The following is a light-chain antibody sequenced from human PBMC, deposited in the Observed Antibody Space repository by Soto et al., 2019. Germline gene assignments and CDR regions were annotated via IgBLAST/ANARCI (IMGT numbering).Light chain of an antibody. CDR1: QSISSY. V-gene: IGKV3-11*01. Sequence: ETVLTQSPATLSLSPGERATLSCRASQSISSYLAWYQQKPGQAPRLLIYDASNRATGIPARFSGSGSGTDFTLTIRSLEPEDFAVYHCQQRSNWPPITFGQGTRREIK. CDR3: QQRSNWPPIT. J-gene: IGKJ5*01. CDR2: DAS.